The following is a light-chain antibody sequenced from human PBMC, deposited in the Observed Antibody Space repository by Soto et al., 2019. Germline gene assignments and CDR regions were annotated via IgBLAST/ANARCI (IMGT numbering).Light chain of an antibody. Sequence: QSALTQPPSASGSPGQSVTISCTGTSSDVGGYNYVSWYQQHPGKAPKLMIYEVSKRPSGVPDRFSRSKSGNTASLTVSGLQAEDEDDYYCSSYAGSNNLGVFGGGTKLTVL. V-gene: IGLV2-8*01. CDR3: SSYAGSNNLGV. J-gene: IGLJ2*01. CDR2: EVS. CDR1: SSDVGGYNY.